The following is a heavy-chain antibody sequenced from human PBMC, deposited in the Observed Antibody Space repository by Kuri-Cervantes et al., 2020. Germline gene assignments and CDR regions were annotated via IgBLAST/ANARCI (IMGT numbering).Heavy chain of an antibody. CDR1: GGTFSSFD. Sequence: ASVKVSCKASGGTFSSFDISWVRQAPGQGLEWMGIINPSGGSTSYAQKLQGRVTMTTDTSTSTAYMELRSLRSDDTAVYYCARDGKQLAHRLGYYYYMDVWGKGTTVTVSS. D-gene: IGHD6-6*01. CDR2: INPSGGST. V-gene: IGHV1-18*01. J-gene: IGHJ6*03. CDR3: ARDGKQLAHRLGYYYYMDV.